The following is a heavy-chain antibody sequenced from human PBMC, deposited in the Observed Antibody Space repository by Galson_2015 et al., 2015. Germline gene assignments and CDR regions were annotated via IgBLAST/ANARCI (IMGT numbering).Heavy chain of an antibody. CDR2: ISGSASGT. CDR3: ARDWDYGDYGRSGMDV. V-gene: IGHV3-23*01. J-gene: IGHJ6*02. CDR1: GITFTTYA. D-gene: IGHD4-17*01. Sequence: SLRLSCAASGITFTTYAMSWVRQAPGKGLEWVSSISGSASGTYYADSVKGRFTISRDNSKNTVSLQMNSLRAEDTAVYYCARDWDYGDYGRSGMDVWGQGTTVTVSS.